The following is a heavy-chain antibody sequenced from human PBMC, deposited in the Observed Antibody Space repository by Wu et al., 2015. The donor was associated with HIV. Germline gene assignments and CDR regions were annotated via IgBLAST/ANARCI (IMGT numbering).Heavy chain of an antibody. J-gene: IGHJ4*02. CDR2: INPSGGST. CDR1: GYTFTSYY. D-gene: IGHD4-23*01. CDR3: ARKFGYGGKSGPLGY. Sequence: QVQLVQSGAEVKKPGASVKVSCKASGYTFTSYYMHWVRQAPGQGLEWMGIINPSGGSTSYAQKFQGRVTMTRDTSTSTVYMELSSLRSEDTAIYYCARKFGYGGKSGPLGYWGQGTLVTVSS. V-gene: IGHV1-46*01.